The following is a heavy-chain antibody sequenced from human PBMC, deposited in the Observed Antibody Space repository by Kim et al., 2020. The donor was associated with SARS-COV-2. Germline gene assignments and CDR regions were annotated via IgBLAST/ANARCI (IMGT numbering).Heavy chain of an antibody. CDR3: ASAYDSSGYYDY. V-gene: IGHV1-3*01. J-gene: IGHJ4*02. D-gene: IGHD3-22*01. Sequence: KHSQKFQGRVTITRATSASTAYMELSSLRSEDTAVYYCASAYDSSGYYDYWGQGTLVTVSS.